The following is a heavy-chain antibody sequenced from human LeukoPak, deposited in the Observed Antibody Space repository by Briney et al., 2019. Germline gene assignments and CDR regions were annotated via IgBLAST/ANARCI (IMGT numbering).Heavy chain of an antibody. D-gene: IGHD3-22*01. J-gene: IGHJ1*01. CDR1: GYTFTSYG. CDR3: ARVTAGDSSGYYYRPLEYFQH. CDR2: LTAYNGNT. Sequence: GASVKVSCKASGYTFTSYGISLVRQAPGQGLDWMRWLTAYNGNTNYAQKLQGRVTMTTDTSTSTAYMELRSLRSDDTAVYYCARVTAGDSSGYYYRPLEYFQHWGQGTLVTVSS. V-gene: IGHV1-18*01.